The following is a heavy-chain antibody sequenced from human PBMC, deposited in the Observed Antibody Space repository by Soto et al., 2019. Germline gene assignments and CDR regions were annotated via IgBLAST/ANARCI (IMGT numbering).Heavy chain of an antibody. CDR3: ARGPGSGYDTSAYFQH. Sequence: PSETLSLTCTVSGGSISSYYWSWIRQPPGKGLEWIGYIYYSGSTNYNPSLKSRVTISVDTSKNQFSLKLSSVTAADTAVYYCARGPGSGYDTSAYFQHWGQGTLVTVSS. V-gene: IGHV4-59*08. D-gene: IGHD5-12*01. CDR2: IYYSGST. CDR1: GGSISSYY. J-gene: IGHJ1*01.